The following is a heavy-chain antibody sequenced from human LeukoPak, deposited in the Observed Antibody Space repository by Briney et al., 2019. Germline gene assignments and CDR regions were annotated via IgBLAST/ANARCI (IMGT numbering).Heavy chain of an antibody. D-gene: IGHD1-1*01. CDR1: GYTFTGNY. Sequence: DTVQVSCKASGYTFTGNYMYWVRHAPPPGNELMGWINPNSGGTNYAQDFQGTVTMTRDQFISTAHMELGSLRSDDTGVDYWASLVPGKRFNCRDVWGQGTTVTVST. J-gene: IGHJ6*01. CDR2: INPNSGGT. CDR3: ASLVPGKRFNCRDV. V-gene: IGHV1-2*02.